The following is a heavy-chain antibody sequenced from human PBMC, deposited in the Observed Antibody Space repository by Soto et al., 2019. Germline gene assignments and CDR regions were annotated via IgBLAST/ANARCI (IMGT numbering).Heavy chain of an antibody. D-gene: IGHD3-10*01. J-gene: IGHJ6*02. CDR2: ISWNSGSI. Sequence: EVQLVESGGGLVQPGRSLRLSCAASGFTFDDYAMHWVRQAPGKGLEWVSGISWNSGSIGYADSVKGRFTISRDNAKNPLYLQMNSLRAEDTALYYCAKGIGFGELYGMDVWGQGTTVTVSS. CDR1: GFTFDDYA. CDR3: AKGIGFGELYGMDV. V-gene: IGHV3-9*01.